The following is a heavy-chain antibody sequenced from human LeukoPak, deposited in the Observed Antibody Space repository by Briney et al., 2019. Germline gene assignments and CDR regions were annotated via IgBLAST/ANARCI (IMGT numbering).Heavy chain of an antibody. Sequence: ASVKVFCRASGYTFTGYYMHWVRQAPGQGLEWMGWINPNSGGTNYAQKFQGRVTMTRDTSISTAYMELSRLRSDDTAVYYCARDYYYDSSGYLYWGQGTLVTVSS. CDR1: GYTFTGYY. V-gene: IGHV1-2*02. J-gene: IGHJ4*02. CDR3: ARDYYYDSSGYLY. D-gene: IGHD3-22*01. CDR2: INPNSGGT.